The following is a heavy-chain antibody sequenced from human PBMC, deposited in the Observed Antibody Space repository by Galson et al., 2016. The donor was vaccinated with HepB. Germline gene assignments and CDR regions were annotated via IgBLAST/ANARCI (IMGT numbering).Heavy chain of an antibody. CDR1: GSTFGEYA. J-gene: IGHJ6*02. Sequence: SLRLSCAASGSTFGEYAMHWVRQAPGKGLEWISGISWNSGRIGYADSVRGRFTISRDNVKNSLYLQMNSLRAEDTALYYCAKALVRGSFYYYYYSMDVWGQGTTVTVSS. V-gene: IGHV3-9*01. CDR2: ISWNSGRI. CDR3: AKALVRGSFYYYYYSMDV. D-gene: IGHD3-10*01.